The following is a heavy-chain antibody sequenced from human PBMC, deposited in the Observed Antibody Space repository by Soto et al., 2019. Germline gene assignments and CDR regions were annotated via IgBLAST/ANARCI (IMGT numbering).Heavy chain of an antibody. J-gene: IGHJ6*02. CDR1: GYTFTSYY. CDR2: INPSGGST. Sequence: GASVKVSCKASGYTFTSYYMHWVRQAPGQGLEWMGIINPSGGSTSYAQKFQGRVTMTRDTSTSTAYMELRSLRSDDTAVYYCARDRSRFLEWLSYYYGMDVWGQGTTVTVSS. CDR3: ARDRSRFLEWLSYYYGMDV. D-gene: IGHD3-3*01. V-gene: IGHV1-46*01.